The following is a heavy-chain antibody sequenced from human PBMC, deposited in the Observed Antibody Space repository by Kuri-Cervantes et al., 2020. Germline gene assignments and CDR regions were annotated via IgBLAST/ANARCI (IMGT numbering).Heavy chain of an antibody. V-gene: IGHV1-46*01. Sequence: ASVKVSCKASGYTFTGYYMHWVRQAPGQGLEWMGIINPSGGSTSYAQKFQGRVTMTRDTSTSTVYMELSSLRSEDTAVYYCARGLRCSGGSGYSYPSPIFSSLRFDPWGQGTLVTVSS. J-gene: IGHJ5*02. CDR1: GYTFTGYY. CDR3: ARGLRCSGGSGYSYPSPIFSSLRFDP. CDR2: INPSGGST. D-gene: IGHD2-15*01.